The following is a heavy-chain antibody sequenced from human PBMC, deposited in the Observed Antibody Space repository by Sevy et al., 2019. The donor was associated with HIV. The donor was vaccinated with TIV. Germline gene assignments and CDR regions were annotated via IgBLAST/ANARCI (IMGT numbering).Heavy chain of an antibody. CDR2: INPSTDDT. J-gene: IGHJ4*02. D-gene: IGHD7-27*01. Sequence: APVKVSCKATGNTFTSDHIHWVRQAPGQGLEWMGVINPSTDDTVYTQKFQGRVTMTTDTSANTVYMELSSLRFEDTAMYYCAREPGVEKRFDYWGQGTLVTVSS. CDR3: AREPGVEKRFDY. V-gene: IGHV1-46*01. CDR1: GNTFTSDH.